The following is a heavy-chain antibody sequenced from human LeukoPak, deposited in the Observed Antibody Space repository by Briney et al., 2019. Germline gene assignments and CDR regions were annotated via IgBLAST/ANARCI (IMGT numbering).Heavy chain of an antibody. CDR1: GGSISSYY. CDR2: IYYSGST. CDR3: ARNDYGGPLDY. V-gene: IGHV4-59*12. Sequence: PSETLSLTCTVSGGSISSYYWSWIRQPPGKGLEWIGYIYYSGSTNYNPSLKSRVTMSVDTSKNQFSLKLSSVTAADTAVYYCARNDYGGPLDYWGQGTLVTVSS. J-gene: IGHJ4*02. D-gene: IGHD4-17*01.